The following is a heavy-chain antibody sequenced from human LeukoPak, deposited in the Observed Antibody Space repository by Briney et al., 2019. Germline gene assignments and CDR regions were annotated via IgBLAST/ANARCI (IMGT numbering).Heavy chain of an antibody. Sequence: GASVKVSCKASGYTFTSYAMNWVRQAPGQRLEWMGWINAGNGNTKYSQKFQGRVTITRDTSASTAYMELSSLRSEDTAVYYCARVEGEWELLNYWGQGTLVTVSS. V-gene: IGHV1-3*01. D-gene: IGHD1-26*01. CDR2: INAGNGNT. J-gene: IGHJ4*02. CDR3: ARVEGEWELLNY. CDR1: GYTFTSYA.